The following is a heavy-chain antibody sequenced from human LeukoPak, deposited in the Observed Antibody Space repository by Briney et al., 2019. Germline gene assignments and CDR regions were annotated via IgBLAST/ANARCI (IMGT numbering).Heavy chain of an antibody. D-gene: IGHD2-2*01. CDR3: ARDKKAGSSDGSVFDS. V-gene: IGHV3-7*01. J-gene: IGHJ4*02. CDR2: IKYDATEK. CDR1: GFTFSTYW. Sequence: GGPLRLSCTVSGFTFSTYWMSWVRQAPGKGPEWVAIIKYDATEKYYVESVKGRFTVSRDNAKDSVYLQLNSLRAEDTAVYYCARDKKAGSSDGSVFDSWGQGTLVTVSS.